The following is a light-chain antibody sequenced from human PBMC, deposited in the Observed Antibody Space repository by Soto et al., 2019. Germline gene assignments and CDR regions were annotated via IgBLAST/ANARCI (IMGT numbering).Light chain of an antibody. Sequence: DIQRAQSPSSLSASVGDRVTIACRASQSISNYLNWYQQKPGKAPKVLIYAASSLQGGVPSRFSGSRSGTDFTLTISSLQPEDFATYYCQQSYSTPQTFGQGTKVDIK. J-gene: IGKJ1*01. CDR1: QSISNY. CDR2: AAS. CDR3: QQSYSTPQT. V-gene: IGKV1-39*01.